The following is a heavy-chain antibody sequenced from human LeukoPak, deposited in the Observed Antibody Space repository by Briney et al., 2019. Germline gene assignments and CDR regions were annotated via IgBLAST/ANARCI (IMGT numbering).Heavy chain of an antibody. CDR2: FGPEDGET. D-gene: IGHD3-10*01. V-gene: IGHV1-24*01. CDR3: ATARPGDPNYYYYGMDV. Sequence: ASVKVSCKVSGYTLTELSMHWVRQAPGKGLEWMGGFGPEDGETIYAQKFQGRVTMTEDTSTDTAYMELSSLRSEDTAVYYCATARPGDPNYYYYGMDVWGQGTTVTVSS. CDR1: GYTLTELS. J-gene: IGHJ6*02.